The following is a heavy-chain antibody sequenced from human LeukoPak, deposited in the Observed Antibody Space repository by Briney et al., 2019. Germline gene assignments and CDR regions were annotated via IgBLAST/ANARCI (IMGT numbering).Heavy chain of an antibody. Sequence: GASVKVSCKASGYTFTGYYMHWVRQAPGQGLEWMGWINPNSGGTNYAQKFQGRVTMTRDTSISTAYMELTSLRSDDTAVYYCARREKTDKKFDFWGQGTLVTVSS. V-gene: IGHV1-2*02. J-gene: IGHJ4*02. CDR3: ARREKTDKKFDF. CDR2: INPNSGGT. CDR1: GYTFTGYY. D-gene: IGHD2-15*01.